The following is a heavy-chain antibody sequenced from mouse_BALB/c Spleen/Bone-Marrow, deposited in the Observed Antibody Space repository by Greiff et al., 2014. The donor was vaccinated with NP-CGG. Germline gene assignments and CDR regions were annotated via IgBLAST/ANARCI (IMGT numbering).Heavy chain of an antibody. D-gene: IGHD2-4*01. CDR1: GFTFSSYG. Sequence: VQLQQSGGGLVQPGGSLKISCAASGFTFSSYGMSWVRQTPDKRLDLVATINSNGGSTYYPDSVKGRFTISRDNAKNTLYLQMSRLKSEDTAMYYCARDNYYDYDGFAYWGQGTLVTVSA. CDR3: ARDNYYDYDGFAY. J-gene: IGHJ3*01. V-gene: IGHV5-6-3*01. CDR2: INSNGGST.